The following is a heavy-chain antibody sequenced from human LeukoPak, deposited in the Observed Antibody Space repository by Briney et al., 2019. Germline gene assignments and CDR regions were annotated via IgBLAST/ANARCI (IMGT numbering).Heavy chain of an antibody. CDR1: GGSVSSSSYY. V-gene: IGHV4-39*01. CDR2: TYYSGST. J-gene: IGHJ4*02. Sequence: SETLSLTCTVSGGSVSSSSYYWGWIRQPPGKGLEWIGSTYYSGSTYYNPSLKSRVTLSVDTSKNQFSLKLSSVTAADTAVYYCARGRPRIAVAGKAYFDYWGQGTLVTVSS. D-gene: IGHD6-19*01. CDR3: ARGRPRIAVAGKAYFDY.